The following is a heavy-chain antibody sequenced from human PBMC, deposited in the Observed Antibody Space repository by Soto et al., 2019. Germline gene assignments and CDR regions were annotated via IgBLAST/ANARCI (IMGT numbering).Heavy chain of an antibody. D-gene: IGHD3-22*01. Sequence: QVQLQESGPGLVKPSETLSLPCTVSGGSIDTYFWNWIRQPAGKGLEWIGRLYTSGTTSYNPSLKRRVTMSVDRSKNQFSLKLTSVTAADTAIYYCARGPTSGYYPNPFDYCGQGTQVTVSS. CDR1: GGSIDTYF. CDR3: ARGPTSGYYPNPFDY. J-gene: IGHJ4*02. CDR2: LYTSGTT. V-gene: IGHV4-4*07.